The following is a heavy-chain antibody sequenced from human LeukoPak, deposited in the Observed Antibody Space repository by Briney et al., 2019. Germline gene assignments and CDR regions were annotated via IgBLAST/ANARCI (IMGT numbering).Heavy chain of an antibody. J-gene: IGHJ4*02. CDR3: ARVGGWYDTNDY. V-gene: IGHV5-51*01. D-gene: IGHD6-19*01. Sequence: GESLKISCYASGYSFSSHWTAWVRQMPGKGLEWMGIIYPGDSDTRYSPSFQGQVTISVDKSINTAYLQWSSLRASDTAIYFCARVGGWYDTNDYWGQGTWSPSPQ. CDR1: GYSFSSHW. CDR2: IYPGDSDT.